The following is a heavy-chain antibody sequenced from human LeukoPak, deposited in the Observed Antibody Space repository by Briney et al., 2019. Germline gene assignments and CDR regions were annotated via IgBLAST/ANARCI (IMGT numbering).Heavy chain of an antibody. Sequence: GGSLRLSCAASGFTFDDCTMHWVRQAPGKGLEWVSLISWDGGSTYYADSVKGRFTISRDNSKNSLYLQMNSLRAEDTALYYCAKDITMVRGVIITNYYYGMGVWGQGTTVTVSS. D-gene: IGHD3-10*01. CDR2: ISWDGGST. CDR3: AKDITMVRGVIITNYYYGMGV. J-gene: IGHJ6*02. V-gene: IGHV3-43*01. CDR1: GFTFDDCT.